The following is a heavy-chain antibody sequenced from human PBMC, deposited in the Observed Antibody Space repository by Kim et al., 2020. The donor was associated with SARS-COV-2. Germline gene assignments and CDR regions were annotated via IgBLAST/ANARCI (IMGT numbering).Heavy chain of an antibody. CDR1: GYTFTSYY. CDR2: INPSGGST. V-gene: IGHV1-46*01. CDR3: AGEWEAMVRGVIRDWFDP. Sequence: ASVKVSCKASGYTFTSYYMHWVRQAPGQGLEWMGIINPSGGSTSYAQKFQGRVTMTRDTSTSTVYMELSSLRSEDTAVYYCAGEWEAMVRGVIRDWFDPWGQGTLVTVSS. D-gene: IGHD3-10*01. J-gene: IGHJ5*02.